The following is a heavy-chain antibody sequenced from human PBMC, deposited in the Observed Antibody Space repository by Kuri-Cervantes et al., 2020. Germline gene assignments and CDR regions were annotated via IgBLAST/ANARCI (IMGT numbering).Heavy chain of an antibody. CDR3: ARERDYGDSGGMFDY. CDR2: INHSGST. Sequence: SQTLSLTCAVYGGSFSGYYWSWIRQPPGKGLEWIGEINHSGSTNYNPSLRSRVTISVDTSKNQFSLKLSSVTAADTAVYYCARERDYGDSGGMFDYWGQGTLVTVSS. CDR1: GGSFSGYY. D-gene: IGHD4-17*01. J-gene: IGHJ4*02. V-gene: IGHV4-34*01.